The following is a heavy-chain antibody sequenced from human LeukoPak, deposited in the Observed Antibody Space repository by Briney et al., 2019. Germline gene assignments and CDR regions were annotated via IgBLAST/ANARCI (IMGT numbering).Heavy chain of an antibody. CDR3: ARVGTRYCSSTSCSIDY. J-gene: IGHJ4*02. V-gene: IGHV3-7*01. CDR1: GFTSSSYW. CDR2: IKQDGSEK. D-gene: IGHD2-2*01. Sequence: PGGSLRLSCAASGFTSSSYWMSWVRQAPEKGLEWVANIKQDGSEKYYVDSVKGRFTISRDHAKNSLYLQMNSLRAEDTAVYYCARVGTRYCSSTSCSIDYWGQGTLVTVSS.